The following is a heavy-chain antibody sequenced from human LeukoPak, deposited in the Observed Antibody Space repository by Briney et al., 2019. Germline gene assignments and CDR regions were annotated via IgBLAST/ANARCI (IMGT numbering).Heavy chain of an antibody. CDR2: IYYSGST. D-gene: IGHD1-26*01. CDR1: GGSLSSYY. CDR3: ARVRSSPRIKAFDI. Sequence: SETLSLTCTVSGGSLSSYYWSWIRQPPGKGLEWIGYIYYSGSTNYNPSLKSRVTISVDTSKNQFSLKLSSVTAADTAVYYCARVRSSPRIKAFDIWGQGTMVTVSS. J-gene: IGHJ3*02. V-gene: IGHV4-59*01.